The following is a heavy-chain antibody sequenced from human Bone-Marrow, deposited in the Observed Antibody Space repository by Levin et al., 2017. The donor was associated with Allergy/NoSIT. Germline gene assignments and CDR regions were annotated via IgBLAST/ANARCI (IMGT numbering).Heavy chain of an antibody. CDR1: GYTFTSYG. CDR3: ARDRVGGSGSYYNLGPDDAFDI. D-gene: IGHD3-10*01. J-gene: IGHJ3*02. V-gene: IGHV1-18*01. Sequence: ASVKVSCKASGYTFTSYGISWVRQAPGQGLEWMGWISAYNGNTNYAQKLQGRVTMTTDTSTSTAYMELRSLRSDDTAVYYCARDRVGGSGSYYNLGPDDAFDIWGQGTMVTVSS. CDR2: ISAYNGNT.